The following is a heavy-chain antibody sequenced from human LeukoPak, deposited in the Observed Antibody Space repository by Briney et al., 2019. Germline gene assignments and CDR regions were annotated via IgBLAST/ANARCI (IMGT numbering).Heavy chain of an antibody. CDR1: GGSISSGSYY. V-gene: IGHV4-61*02. J-gene: IGHJ4*02. CDR2: IYTSGST. CDR3: ARDSGSYYGVDY. D-gene: IGHD1-26*01. Sequence: PSETLSLTCTVSGGSISSGSYYWSWIRQPAGKGLEWIGRIYTSGSTNYNPSLKSRVTISVDTSKNQFSLKLSSVTAADTAVYHCARDSGSYYGVDYWGQGTLVTVSS.